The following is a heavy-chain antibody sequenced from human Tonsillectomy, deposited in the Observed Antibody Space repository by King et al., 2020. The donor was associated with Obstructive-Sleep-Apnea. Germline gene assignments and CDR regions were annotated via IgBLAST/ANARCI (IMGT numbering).Heavy chain of an antibody. J-gene: IGHJ2*01. CDR1: GFTFSSYW. CDR3: ARGDYVGWYFDL. V-gene: IGHV3-74*02. Sequence: QLVQSGGGLVQPGGSLRLSCAASGFTFSSYWMHWVRQAPGKGLVWVSRINGEGSSTNYADSLKGRFTISRDNAKNTLYLQMNSLRADDTAVYYCARGDYVGWYFDLWGRGSLVTVSS. CDR2: INGEGSST. D-gene: IGHD4-23*01.